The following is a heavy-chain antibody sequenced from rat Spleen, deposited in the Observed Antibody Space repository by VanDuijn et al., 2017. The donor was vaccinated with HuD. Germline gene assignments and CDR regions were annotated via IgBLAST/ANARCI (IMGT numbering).Heavy chain of an antibody. V-gene: IGHV6-8*01. CDR1: GFTFSNAW. Sequence: EVQLVESGGGLVQPGRSLKFSCATSGFTFSNAWMHWVRQSPEKQLEWVAQIKAKSNNYATYYAESVKGRFTISRDDSKSSVYLQMNSLKEEDTAIYYCTLNYGGYWYFDFWGPGTMVTVSS. CDR3: TLNYGGYWYFDF. J-gene: IGHJ1*01. CDR2: IKAKSNNYAT. D-gene: IGHD1-11*01.